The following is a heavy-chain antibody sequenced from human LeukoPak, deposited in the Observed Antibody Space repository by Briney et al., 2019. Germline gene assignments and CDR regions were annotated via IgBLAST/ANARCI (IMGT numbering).Heavy chain of an antibody. CDR2: MNPNSGNT. CDR3: AREDYYDSGSNDY. D-gene: IGHD3-22*01. CDR1: GYTFTTYD. J-gene: IGHJ4*02. Sequence: ASVKVSCKASGYTFTTYDITWVRQATGQGLEWMGWMNPNSGNTAYALKFQGRVTITRNTSISTAYMELSSLRSEDMAVYYCAREDYYDSGSNDYWGQGTLVTVSS. V-gene: IGHV1-8*03.